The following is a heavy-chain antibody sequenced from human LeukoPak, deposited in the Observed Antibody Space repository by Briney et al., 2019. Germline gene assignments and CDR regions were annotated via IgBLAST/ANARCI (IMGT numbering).Heavy chain of an antibody. V-gene: IGHV3-20*04. Sequence: GGSLRLSCAASGFTFDDYGMSWVRQAPGKGLEWVSGINWNGGSTGYADSVKGRFTISRDNAKNSLYLQVNSLRAEDTALYYCARAFKYSMSGYYFDYWGQGTLVTVSS. J-gene: IGHJ4*02. CDR1: GFTFDDYG. CDR3: ARAFKYSMSGYYFDY. D-gene: IGHD2-21*01. CDR2: INWNGGST.